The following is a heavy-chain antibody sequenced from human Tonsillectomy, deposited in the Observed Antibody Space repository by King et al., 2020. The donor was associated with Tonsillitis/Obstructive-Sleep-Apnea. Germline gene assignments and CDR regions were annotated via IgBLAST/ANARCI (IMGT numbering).Heavy chain of an antibody. Sequence: EEQLVQSGGGLVKPGGSLRLSCRGSGFSFTNAWMSWVRQAPGKGLEWVGRIKSKTYGGTTDYAVPGKGRFTISRDDSTNTVYLQMDSLKTEDTAVYYCVTEGVEDDYWGQGTLVTVSS. D-gene: IGHD1-1*01. CDR3: VTEGVEDDY. CDR2: IKSKTYGGTT. CDR1: GFSFTNAW. V-gene: IGHV3-15*01. J-gene: IGHJ4*02.